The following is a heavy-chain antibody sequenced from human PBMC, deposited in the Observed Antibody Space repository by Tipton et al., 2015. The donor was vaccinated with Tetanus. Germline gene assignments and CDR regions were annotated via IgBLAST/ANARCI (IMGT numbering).Heavy chain of an antibody. D-gene: IGHD1-14*01. CDR1: GGTFTNYA. Sequence: QLVQSGAEMKKPGSSVKVSCKASGGTFTNYALSWVRQAPGQGLEWVGGITPIFGTTNYAPKFQGRVTITADDSTNTAYLELSSLRSEDTAVYFCAGAPNRISRAYDYWGQGTPITVSS. CDR2: ITPIFGTT. V-gene: IGHV1-69*01. CDR3: AGAPNRISRAYDY. J-gene: IGHJ4*02.